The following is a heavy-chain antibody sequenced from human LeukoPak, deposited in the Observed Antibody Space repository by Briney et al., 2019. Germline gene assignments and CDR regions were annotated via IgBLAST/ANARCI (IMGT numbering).Heavy chain of an antibody. CDR1: GYSFPSYW. CDR3: ARPDLTLRDAFNI. Sequence: GESPNIACKGSGYSFPSYWIAWVREMPGKGLECIVIIYPGDSDTRYSPSFQGQVTISADKSISTAYLQWSSVQASDTAMYYCARPDLTLRDAFNIWGQGTMVTVSS. V-gene: IGHV5-51*01. J-gene: IGHJ3*02. D-gene: IGHD3-22*01. CDR2: IYPGDSDT.